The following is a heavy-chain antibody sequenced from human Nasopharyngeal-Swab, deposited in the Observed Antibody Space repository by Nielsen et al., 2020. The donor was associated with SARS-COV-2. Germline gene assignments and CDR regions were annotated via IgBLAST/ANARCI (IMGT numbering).Heavy chain of an antibody. CDR2: ISGSGGST. CDR1: GFNFSSYA. J-gene: IGHJ6*02. V-gene: IGHV3-23*01. CDR3: ARDSRYYYYGMDV. Sequence: GESLKISCAASGFNFSSYAMSWVRQAPGKGLEWVSAISGSGGSTYYADSVKGRFTISRDNSKNTLYLQMNSLRAEDTAVYYCARDSRYYYYGMDVWGQGTTVTVSS. D-gene: IGHD2/OR15-2a*01.